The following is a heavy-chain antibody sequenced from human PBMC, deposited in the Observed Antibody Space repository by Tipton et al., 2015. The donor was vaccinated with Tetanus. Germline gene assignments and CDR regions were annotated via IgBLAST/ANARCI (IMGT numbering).Heavy chain of an antibody. CDR2: MYYSGTT. J-gene: IGHJ5*02. V-gene: IGHV4-31*03. D-gene: IGHD2-8*02. CDR1: GDSISSGGHY. CDR3: ARATSTGPAYNWFDP. Sequence: GLVKPSQTLSLTCSVSGDSISSGGHYWGWIRQHPGKGLQWIGYMYYSGTTHYNPSLKSRVTISIDRSKNQLSLKLTSVTAADTAVYYCARATSTGPAYNWFDPWGQGTLVTVSS.